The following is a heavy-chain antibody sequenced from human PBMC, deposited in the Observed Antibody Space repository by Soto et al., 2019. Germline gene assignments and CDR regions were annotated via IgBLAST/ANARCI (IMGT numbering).Heavy chain of an antibody. J-gene: IGHJ6*02. V-gene: IGHV4-59*01. CDR3: ARDLWGYCGADCYPLDV. D-gene: IGHD2-21*02. CDR1: GGSISRYY. CDR2: MYNTGST. Sequence: PSDTLSLTCTVSGGSISRYYWSWIRQPPGKGLEWIGYMYNTGSTIYNPSLKSRVTISVDTSKNQFSLKLNSVTAADPAVYYCARDLWGYCGADCYPLDVWGQGTTVTVS.